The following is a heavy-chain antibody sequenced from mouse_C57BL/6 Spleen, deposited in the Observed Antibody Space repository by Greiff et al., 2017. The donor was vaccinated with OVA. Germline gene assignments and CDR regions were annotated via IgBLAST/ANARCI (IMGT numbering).Heavy chain of an antibody. CDR1: GYTFTDYE. CDR2: IDPETGGT. Sequence: QVQMKQSGAELVRPGASVTLSCKASGYTFTDYEMHWVKQTPVHGLEWIGAIDPETGGTAYNQKFKGKAILTADKSSSTAYMELRSLTSEDSAVYYCTRWSRYFDYWGQGTTLTVSS. CDR3: TRWSRYFDY. V-gene: IGHV1-15*01. J-gene: IGHJ2*01.